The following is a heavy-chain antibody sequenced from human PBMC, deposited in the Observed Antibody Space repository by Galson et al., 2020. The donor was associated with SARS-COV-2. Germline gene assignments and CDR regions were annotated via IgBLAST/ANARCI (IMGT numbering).Heavy chain of an antibody. CDR2: IYPGDSDT. V-gene: IGHV5-51*01. CDR3: ARLVGYCSGGSCYAWAPYNWFDP. Sequence: GESLKISCKGSGYSFTSYWIGWVRQMPGKGLEWMGIIYPGDSDTRYSPSFQGQVTISADKSISTAYLQWSSLKASDTAMYYCARLVGYCSGGSCYAWAPYNWFDPWGQGTLVTVSS. CDR1: GYSFTSYW. D-gene: IGHD2-15*01. J-gene: IGHJ5*02.